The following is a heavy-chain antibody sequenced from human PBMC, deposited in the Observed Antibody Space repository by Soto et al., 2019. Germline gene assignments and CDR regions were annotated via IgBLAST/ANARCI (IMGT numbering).Heavy chain of an antibody. Sequence: SPGLSCAAYRDSRNDDDMYCAGHASGKGMEGVGRIRNKGKRYTAEYAASVRGRFTISRDDAENTLYLQMNTLKTEDTAVFYCVNRRRSARESWGQGAKVTGSS. J-gene: IGHJ4*02. CDR2: IRNKGKRYTA. CDR1: RDSRNDDD. CDR3: VNRRRSARES. V-gene: IGHV3-72*01.